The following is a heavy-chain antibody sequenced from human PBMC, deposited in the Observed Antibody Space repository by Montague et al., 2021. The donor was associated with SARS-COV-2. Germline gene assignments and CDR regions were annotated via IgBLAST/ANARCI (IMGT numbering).Heavy chain of an antibody. D-gene: IGHD3-3*01. J-gene: IGHJ5*02. CDR3: AGLGSPRITIFGVVTHNWLDP. Sequence: LVKPTQTLTLTCTVSGGSISSSSYYWGWIRQPPGKGLEWIGSIYYSGSTYYNPSLKSRVTISVDTSKNQFSLKLSSVTAADTAVYYCAGLGSPRITIFGVVTHNWLDPWGQGTLVTVSS. CDR1: GGSISSSSYY. CDR2: IYYSGST. V-gene: IGHV4-39*01.